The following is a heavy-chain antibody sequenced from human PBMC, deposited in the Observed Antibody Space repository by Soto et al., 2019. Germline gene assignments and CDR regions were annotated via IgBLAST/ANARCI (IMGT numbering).Heavy chain of an antibody. CDR1: GFTFSSYE. CDR3: ARDISGIQPGAPFYYYGMDV. V-gene: IGHV3-48*03. D-gene: IGHD5-18*01. CDR2: ISSSGSTI. Sequence: GGSLRLSCAASGFTFSSYEMNWVRQAPGKGLEWVSYISSSGSTIYYADSVKGRFTISRDNAKNSLYLQMNSLRAEDTAVYYCARDISGIQPGAPFYYYGMDVWGQGTTVTVSS. J-gene: IGHJ6*02.